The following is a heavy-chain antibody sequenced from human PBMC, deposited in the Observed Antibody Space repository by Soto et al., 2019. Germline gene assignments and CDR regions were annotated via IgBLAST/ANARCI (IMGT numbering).Heavy chain of an antibody. J-gene: IGHJ4*02. D-gene: IGHD6-6*01. Sequence: EVQLVESGGGLVKPGGSLRLSCAASGFTFSSYSMNWVRQAPGKGLEWVSSISSSSSYIYYADSVKGRFTISRDNAKNSLSLQMNSLRAEDPAVYYCARVGGQLGPGFDYWGQGTLVTVSS. CDR1: GFTFSSYS. CDR2: ISSSSSYI. V-gene: IGHV3-21*01. CDR3: ARVGGQLGPGFDY.